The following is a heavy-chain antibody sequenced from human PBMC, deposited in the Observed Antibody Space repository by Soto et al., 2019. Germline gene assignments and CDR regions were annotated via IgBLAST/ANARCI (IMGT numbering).Heavy chain of an antibody. D-gene: IGHD3-22*01. J-gene: IGHJ6*02. V-gene: IGHV1-18*01. CDR3: ASARSGYYSAHYYYGMDV. CDR2: ISAYNGNT. Sequence: ASVKVSCKASGYTFTSYGISWVRQAPGQGLEWMGWISAYNGNTNYAQKFQGRVTITADESTSTAYMELSSLRSEDTAVYYCASARSGYYSAHYYYGMDVWGQGTTVTVS. CDR1: GYTFTSYG.